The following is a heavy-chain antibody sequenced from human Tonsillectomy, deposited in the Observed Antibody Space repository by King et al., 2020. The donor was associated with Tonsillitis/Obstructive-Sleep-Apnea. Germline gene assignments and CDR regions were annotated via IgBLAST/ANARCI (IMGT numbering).Heavy chain of an antibody. CDR2: IGGNGYNT. V-gene: IGHV3-64D*08. J-gene: IGHJ3*02. D-gene: IGHD6-13*01. CDR1: GFNFNIYT. Sequence: VQLVESGGGLVQPGGSLRLSCAASGFNFNIYTMHWVRQAPGRGLENVSSIGGNGYNTYYADSVKGRFSISRDNSKNTLDLQMSSLRPEDTAVYYCVKDPHSSTWSTDSFDIWGQGTMVTVSS. CDR3: VKDPHSSTWSTDSFDI.